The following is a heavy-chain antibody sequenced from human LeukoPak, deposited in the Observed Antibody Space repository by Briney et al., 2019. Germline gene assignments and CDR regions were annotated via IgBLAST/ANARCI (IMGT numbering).Heavy chain of an antibody. CDR1: GYTFTSYD. CDR3: ARTLFCSGGSCYSDAFDI. D-gene: IGHD2-15*01. Sequence: GASVKVSCKASGYTFTSYDINWVRQATGQGLEWMGWMNPSSGNTGYAQKFQGRVTITRNTSISTAYMELSSLRSEDTAVYYCARTLFCSGGSCYSDAFDIWGQGTMVTVSS. J-gene: IGHJ3*02. CDR2: MNPSSGNT. V-gene: IGHV1-8*03.